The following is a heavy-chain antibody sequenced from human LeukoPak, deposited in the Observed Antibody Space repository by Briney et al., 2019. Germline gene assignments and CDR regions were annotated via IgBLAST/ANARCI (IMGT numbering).Heavy chain of an antibody. CDR3: AKTYDYGDWFDP. CDR2: IYTSGST. D-gene: IGHD4-17*01. Sequence: PSETLSLTCTVSGGSISSGSYYWSWIRQPAGKGLEWIGRIYTSGSTNYNPSLKSRVTISVDTSKNQFSLKLSSVTAADTAVYYCAKTYDYGDWFDPWGQGTLVTVSS. V-gene: IGHV4-61*02. CDR1: GGSISSGSYY. J-gene: IGHJ5*02.